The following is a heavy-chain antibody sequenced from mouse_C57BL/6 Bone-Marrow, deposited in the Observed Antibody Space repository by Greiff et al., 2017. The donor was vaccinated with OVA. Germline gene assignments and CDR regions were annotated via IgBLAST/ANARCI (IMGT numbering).Heavy chain of an antibody. CDR1: GYTFTSYG. D-gene: IGHD2-3*01. Sequence: QVQLKESGAELARPGASVKLSCKASGYTFTSYGISWVKQRTGQGLEWIGEIYPRSGNTYYNEKFKGKATLTADKSSSTAYMELRSLTSEDSAVYFCARSHDGYYPGFAYWGQGTLVTVSA. V-gene: IGHV1-81*01. CDR2: IYPRSGNT. J-gene: IGHJ3*01. CDR3: ARSHDGYYPGFAY.